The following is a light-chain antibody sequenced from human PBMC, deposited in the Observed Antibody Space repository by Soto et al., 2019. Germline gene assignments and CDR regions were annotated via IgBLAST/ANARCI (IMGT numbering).Light chain of an antibody. CDR1: QGISSY. Sequence: IRMTQSPSSLSASTGDRVTITCRASQGISSYLAWYQQKPGKAPKLLIYAASTLQSGVPSRFSGSGSGTDFTLTISCLQSEDFATYYCQQYYSYPRTFGGGTKVEI. J-gene: IGKJ4*01. CDR3: QQYYSYPRT. CDR2: AAS. V-gene: IGKV1-8*01.